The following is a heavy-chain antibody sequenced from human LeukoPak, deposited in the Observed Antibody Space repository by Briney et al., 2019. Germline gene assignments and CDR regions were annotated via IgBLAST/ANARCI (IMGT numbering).Heavy chain of an antibody. Sequence: QSGGSLRLSCAASGFTFSSYAMSWVRQAPGKGLEWVSAISGSGGSTYYADSVKGRFTISRDNSKNTLYLQMNSLRAEDTAVYYCAKDLDYGSGYFLFDYWGQGTLVTVSS. D-gene: IGHD3-10*01. CDR1: GFTFSSYA. V-gene: IGHV3-23*01. CDR2: ISGSGGST. J-gene: IGHJ4*02. CDR3: AKDLDYGSGYFLFDY.